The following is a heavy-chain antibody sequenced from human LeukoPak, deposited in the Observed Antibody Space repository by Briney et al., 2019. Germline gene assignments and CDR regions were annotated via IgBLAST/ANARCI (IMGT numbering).Heavy chain of an antibody. CDR1: GGLISSGSYY. D-gene: IGHD6-19*01. Sequence: SETLSLTCTVSGGLISSGSYYWSWIRQPAGKGLEWIGRMYTIGSTNYNPSLKSRVTISVDTSKNQFSLKLSSVTAADTAVYYCARGFQAGTFDYWGQGTLVTVSS. J-gene: IGHJ4*02. CDR3: ARGFQAGTFDY. CDR2: MYTIGST. V-gene: IGHV4-61*02.